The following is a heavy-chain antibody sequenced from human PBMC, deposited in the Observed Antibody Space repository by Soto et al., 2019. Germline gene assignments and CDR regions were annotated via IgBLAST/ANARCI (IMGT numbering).Heavy chain of an antibody. J-gene: IGHJ4*02. Sequence: GGSLRLSCAASGFTFRNYGMNWVRQAPGKGLEWVSCISTDSNTTYYADSVKGRFTISRDNAKNSLFLQMNSLRPEDMALYYCAKDMKWGGMTTIHYFDSWGQGTLVTVSS. V-gene: IGHV3-48*04. D-gene: IGHD4-17*01. CDR2: ISTDSNTT. CDR3: AKDMKWGGMTTIHYFDS. CDR1: GFTFRNYG.